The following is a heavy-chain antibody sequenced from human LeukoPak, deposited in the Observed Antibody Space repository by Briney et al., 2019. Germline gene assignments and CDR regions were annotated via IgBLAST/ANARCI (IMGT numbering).Heavy chain of an antibody. J-gene: IGHJ4*02. D-gene: IGHD2/OR15-2a*01. Sequence: GESLRISCKGSGYSFTNYWIGWVRQMPDKGLEWMGIIYPGDSDTKYSPSFQGQVTISADKSISTAYLQWGSVKASDTAMYYCATHLSNTDNYRGQGTLVTVSS. CDR3: ATHLSNTDNY. V-gene: IGHV5-51*01. CDR2: IYPGDSDT. CDR1: GYSFTNYW.